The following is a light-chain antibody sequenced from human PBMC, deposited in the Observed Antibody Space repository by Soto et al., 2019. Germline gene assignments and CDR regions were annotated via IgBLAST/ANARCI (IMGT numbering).Light chain of an antibody. CDR2: GVS. CDR3: QQYANSPIT. CDR1: QPVSSNF. V-gene: IGKV3-20*01. Sequence: ELGLTQSPGTLSLSPGESAALSCRASQPVSSNFLAWYQQKPGQAPRRLIYGVSSRASGIPDRFFGSGSGTDFTLTINRLEPEDFAVYYCQQYANSPITFGQGTRLEIK. J-gene: IGKJ5*01.